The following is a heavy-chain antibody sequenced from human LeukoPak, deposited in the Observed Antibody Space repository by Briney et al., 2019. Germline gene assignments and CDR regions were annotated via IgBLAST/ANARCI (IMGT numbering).Heavy chain of an antibody. V-gene: IGHV1-24*01. CDR3: ATIATMEWELLPPHAFDY. D-gene: IGHD1-26*01. CDR1: GYTLTELS. Sequence: ASVKVSCKVSGYTLTELSMHWVRQAPGKGLEWMGGFDPEDGETIYAQKFQGRVTMTEDTPTDTAYMELSSLRSEDTAVYYCATIATMEWELLPPHAFDYWGQGTLVTVSS. CDR2: FDPEDGET. J-gene: IGHJ4*02.